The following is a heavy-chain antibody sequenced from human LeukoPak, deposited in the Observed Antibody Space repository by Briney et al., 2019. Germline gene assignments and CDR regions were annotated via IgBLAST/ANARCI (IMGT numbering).Heavy chain of an antibody. CDR2: MRYDENNK. V-gene: IGHV3-30*02. CDR3: ARDYN. Sequence: GGSLRLSCAASGFTFSSYGMHWVRQAPGKGLECVAFMRYDENNKYYADSVKGRFTISRDNSKNTLYLQMNSLRAEDTAVYYCARDYNLGQGTLVTVSS. CDR1: GFTFSSYG. J-gene: IGHJ4*02.